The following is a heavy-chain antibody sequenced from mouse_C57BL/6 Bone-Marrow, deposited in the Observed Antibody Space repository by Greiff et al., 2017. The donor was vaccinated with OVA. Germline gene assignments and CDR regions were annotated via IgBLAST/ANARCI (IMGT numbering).Heavy chain of an antibody. J-gene: IGHJ2*01. D-gene: IGHD1-1*01. CDR2: IYWDEDK. V-gene: IGHV8-9*01. CDR1: VFSLSTLGMG. Sequence: QVTLKESGPGILQPSQTLSLTCSFSVFSLSTLGMGVSWIRQPSGKGLEWLAHIYWDEDKHYKPSLKSRLTISKATSNNQVFLNITTVDTAETATYYSARSVRYYGSSLDYWGQGTTLTVSS. CDR3: ARSVRYYGSSLDY.